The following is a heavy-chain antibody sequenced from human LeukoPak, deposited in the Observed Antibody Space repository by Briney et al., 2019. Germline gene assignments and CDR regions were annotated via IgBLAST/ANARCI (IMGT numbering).Heavy chain of an antibody. CDR1: GFTFSDYY. V-gene: IGHV3-11*04. Sequence: PGGSLRLSCAASGFTFSDYYMSWIRQAPGKGLEWVSYISSSGSTIYYADSVMGRFTISRDNAKNSLYLQMNSLRAEDTAVYYCARGYSNYRLYYYYYYYMDVWGKGTTVTISS. CDR3: ARGYSNYRLYYYYYYYMDV. CDR2: ISSSGSTI. J-gene: IGHJ6*03. D-gene: IGHD4-11*01.